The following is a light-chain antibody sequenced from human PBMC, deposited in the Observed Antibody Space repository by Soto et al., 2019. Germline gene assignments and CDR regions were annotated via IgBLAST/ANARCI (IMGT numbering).Light chain of an antibody. Sequence: QSALTQPRSVSGSPGQSVTISCTGTSSDVGGYNYVSWYQQHPGKAPKLMIYDVNKRPSGVPDRFSGSKSGNTASLTISGLQAEDEADYYCCSYAGNYTYVFGTGTQLTVL. CDR3: CSYAGNYTYV. J-gene: IGLJ1*01. CDR2: DVN. V-gene: IGLV2-11*01. CDR1: SSDVGGYNY.